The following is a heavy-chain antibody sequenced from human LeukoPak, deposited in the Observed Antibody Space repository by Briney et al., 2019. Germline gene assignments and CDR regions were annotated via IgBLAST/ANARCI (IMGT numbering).Heavy chain of an antibody. J-gene: IGHJ4*02. V-gene: IGHV4-30-2*01. CDR1: GGSISSGGYS. D-gene: IGHD5-12*01. Sequence: SQTLSLTCAVSGGSISSGGYSWSWIRQPPEKGVERIGYIYHSGSTYYNPSLKSRVTISVDRSKNQFSLKLSSVTAADTAVYYCARGVYSGYDFGFDYWGQGTLVTVSS. CDR2: IYHSGST. CDR3: ARGVYSGYDFGFDY.